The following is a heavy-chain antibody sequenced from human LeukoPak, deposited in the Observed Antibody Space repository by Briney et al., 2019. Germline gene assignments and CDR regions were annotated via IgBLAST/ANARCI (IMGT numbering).Heavy chain of an antibody. CDR1: GGTFSSYA. D-gene: IGHD3-10*01. Sequence: SVKVSCKASGGTFSSYAISWVRQAPGQGLEWMGGVIPISGTANYAQKFQGRVTITADESTSTAYMELSSLRSEDTAVYYCARDSGAAHGMDVWGKGTTVTVSS. CDR3: ARDSGAAHGMDV. CDR2: VIPISGTA. J-gene: IGHJ6*04. V-gene: IGHV1-69*13.